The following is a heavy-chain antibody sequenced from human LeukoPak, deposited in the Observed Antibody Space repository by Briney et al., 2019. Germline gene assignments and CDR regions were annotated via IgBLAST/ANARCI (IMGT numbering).Heavy chain of an antibody. J-gene: IGHJ6*02. CDR1: GFTFSSYG. V-gene: IGHV3-66*01. Sequence: PGGSLRLSCAASGFTFSSYGMHWVRQAPGKGLEWVSVIYSGGSTYYADSVKGRFTISRDNSKNTLYLQMNSLRAEDTAVYYCARENVDTAMVDSYYYGMDVWGQGTTVTVSS. CDR2: IYSGGST. D-gene: IGHD5-18*01. CDR3: ARENVDTAMVDSYYYGMDV.